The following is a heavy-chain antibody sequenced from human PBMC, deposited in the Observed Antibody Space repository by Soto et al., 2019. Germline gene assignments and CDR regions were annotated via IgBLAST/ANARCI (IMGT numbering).Heavy chain of an antibody. CDR2: ISSSSSTI. CDR3: ARDQNDSSGYYYYEPYGDGMDV. D-gene: IGHD3-22*01. Sequence: PGGSLRLSCAASGFTFSSYSMNWVRQAPGKGLEWVSYISSSSSTIYYADSVKGRFTISRDNAKNSLYLQMNSLRAEDTAVYYCARDQNDSSGYYYYEPYGDGMDVWGQGTTVTVSS. J-gene: IGHJ6*02. V-gene: IGHV3-48*01. CDR1: GFTFSSYS.